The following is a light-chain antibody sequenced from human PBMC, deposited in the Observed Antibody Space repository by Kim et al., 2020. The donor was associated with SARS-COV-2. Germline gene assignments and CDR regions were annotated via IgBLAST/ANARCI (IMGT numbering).Light chain of an antibody. Sequence: FSPAGESAPLPCRARQSVSSHLAWYQQTPGQAPTLLLYYASNSATGIPARFSGSVSGTDFTLTISSLEPEDCAVYYCQQRSNWPYTFGQGNKLEI. CDR2: YAS. V-gene: IGKV3-11*01. CDR1: QSVSSH. CDR3: QQRSNWPYT. J-gene: IGKJ2*01.